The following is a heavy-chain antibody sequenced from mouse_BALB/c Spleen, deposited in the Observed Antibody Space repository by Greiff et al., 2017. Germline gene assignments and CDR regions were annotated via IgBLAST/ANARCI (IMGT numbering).Heavy chain of an antibody. Sequence: EVQLQQSGAELVRSGASVKLSCTASGFNIKDYYMHWVKQRPEQGLEWIGWIDPENGDTEYAPKFQGKATMTADTSSNTAYLQLSSLTSEDTAVYYCNALYYRYDERAWFAYWGQGTLVTVSA. D-gene: IGHD2-14*01. CDR3: NALYYRYDERAWFAY. V-gene: IGHV14-4*02. CDR1: GFNIKDYY. CDR2: IDPENGDT. J-gene: IGHJ3*01.